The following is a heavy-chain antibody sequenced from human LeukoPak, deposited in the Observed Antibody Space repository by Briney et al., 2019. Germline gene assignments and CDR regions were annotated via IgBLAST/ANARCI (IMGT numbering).Heavy chain of an antibody. CDR2: ISYDGSNK. V-gene: IGHV3-30*04. Sequence: GRSLRLSCAASGFTFSSYAMHWVRQAPGKGLEWVAVISYDGSNKYYADSVKGRFTISRDNSKNTLYLQMNSLRAEDTAVYYCAREWGSITMKVVGTFAYWGQGTLVTVSS. J-gene: IGHJ4*02. CDR1: GFTFSSYA. CDR3: AREWGSITMKVVGTFAY. D-gene: IGHD3-22*01.